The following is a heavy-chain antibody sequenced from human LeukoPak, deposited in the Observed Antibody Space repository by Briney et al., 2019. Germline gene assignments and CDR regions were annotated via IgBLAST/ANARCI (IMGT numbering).Heavy chain of an antibody. J-gene: IGHJ4*02. D-gene: IGHD2-21*02. Sequence: PGGSLRLSCAASGFTFSSYSMNWVRQAPGKGLEWVSYISSSSSTIYYADCVKGRFTISRDNSKNTLYLQMNSLRAEDTAVYYCAKGLKPAVVTAFYDNWGQGTLVTVSS. CDR3: AKGLKPAVVTAFYDN. CDR2: ISSSSSTI. V-gene: IGHV3-48*01. CDR1: GFTFSSYS.